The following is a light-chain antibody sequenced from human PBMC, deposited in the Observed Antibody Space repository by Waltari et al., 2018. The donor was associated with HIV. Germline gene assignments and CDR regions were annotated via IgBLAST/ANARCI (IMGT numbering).Light chain of an antibody. Sequence: QSAPTQPASVSGSPGQSITISCTGTGSDIGHYKYVSWYQQSPGKAPKLMIYEVSNRPSGVSNRFSGSKSGNTASLTISGLQAEDEADYYCCSYAGSSTVVFGGGTKLTVL. J-gene: IGLJ2*01. CDR3: CSYAGSSTVV. CDR2: EVS. V-gene: IGLV2-14*01. CDR1: GSDIGHYKY.